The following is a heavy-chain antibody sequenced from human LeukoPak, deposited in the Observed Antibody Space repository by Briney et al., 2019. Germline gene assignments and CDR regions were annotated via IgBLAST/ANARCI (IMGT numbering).Heavy chain of an antibody. V-gene: IGHV3-20*01. CDR2: INWNGGST. J-gene: IGHJ4*02. CDR1: GFTFDDYG. D-gene: IGHD5-12*01. CDR3: ARAAKGLAPRLSYYFDY. Sequence: PGGSLRLSCAASGFTFDDYGMSWVRQAPGKGLEWVSGINWNGGSTGYADSVKGRFTIARDNTKNSLYLQMNSLRAEDTALYNGARAAKGLAPRLSYYFDYWGQGTLVTVSS.